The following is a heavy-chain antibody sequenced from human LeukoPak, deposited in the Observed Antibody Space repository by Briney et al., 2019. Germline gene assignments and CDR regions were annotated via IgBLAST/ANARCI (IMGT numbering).Heavy chain of an antibody. CDR2: INTDGSST. CDR1: GFAFSSYW. CDR3: ARRVMGDEDAFDI. D-gene: IGHD1-26*01. J-gene: IGHJ3*02. Sequence: GGSLRLSCAASGFAFSSYWMHWVRQAPEKGLVWVSRINTDGSSTSYADSVKGRFTISRDNAKNTLYLQMNSLRAEDTAVYYCARRVMGDEDAFDIWGQGTMVTVSS. V-gene: IGHV3-74*01.